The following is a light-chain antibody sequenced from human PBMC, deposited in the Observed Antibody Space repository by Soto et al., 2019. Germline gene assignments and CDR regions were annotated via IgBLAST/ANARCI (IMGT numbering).Light chain of an antibody. CDR1: QSISSL. J-gene: IGKJ1*01. Sequence: DIQMTKSPSSLSASVGDRVTITCQASQSISSLLAWHQQTPGKAPKLLISKASSLESGVPSRFSGSGSGTEFTLTISILQPDDFATYYCQQYNSRRTFGQGTKVDIK. V-gene: IGKV1-5*03. CDR3: QQYNSRRT. CDR2: KAS.